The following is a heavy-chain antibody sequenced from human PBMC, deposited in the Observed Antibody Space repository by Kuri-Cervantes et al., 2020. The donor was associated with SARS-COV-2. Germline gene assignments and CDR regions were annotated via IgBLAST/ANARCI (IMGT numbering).Heavy chain of an antibody. CDR3: ARLNLVVPAAIEGMDV. Sequence: GSLRLSCAVYGGSFSGYYWSWIRQPPGKGLEWIGEINHSGSTNYNPSLKSRVTISVDTSKNQFSLKLSSVTAADTAVYYCARLNLVVPAAIEGMDVWGQGTTVTVSS. CDR1: GGSFSGYY. V-gene: IGHV4-34*01. J-gene: IGHJ6*02. CDR2: INHSGST. D-gene: IGHD2-2*01.